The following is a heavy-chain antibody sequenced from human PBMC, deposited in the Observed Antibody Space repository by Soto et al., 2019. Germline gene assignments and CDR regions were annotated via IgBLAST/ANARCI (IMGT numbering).Heavy chain of an antibody. CDR3: ARDIGSYAYGEGY. CDR2: VYSTGTT. J-gene: IGHJ4*02. CDR1: GGSINSYW. V-gene: IGHV4-4*07. Sequence: SETLSLTCSVSGGSINSYWWGWIRQPAGKGLEWIGRVYSTGTTDYNPSLNSRATMSVETSKNQFSLKLTSVTAADTAVYYCARDIGSYAYGEGYRGQGIQVTVSS. D-gene: IGHD3-10*01.